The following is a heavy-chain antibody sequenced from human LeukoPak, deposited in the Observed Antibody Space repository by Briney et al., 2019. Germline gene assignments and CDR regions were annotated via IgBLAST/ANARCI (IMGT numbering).Heavy chain of an antibody. CDR2: INPYSGST. J-gene: IGHJ4*02. V-gene: IGHV1-46*01. D-gene: IGHD5-18*01. CDR1: GYTFTNYY. Sequence: EASVKVSCKASGYTFTNYYIHWVRQAPGQGLGWMGIINPYSGSTDYVQKFQGRVTMTRDTSTSTVYMELSSLRSEDTAVYYCARDWSLDTAVLTRFHYWGQGTLVTVSS. CDR3: ARDWSLDTAVLTRFHY.